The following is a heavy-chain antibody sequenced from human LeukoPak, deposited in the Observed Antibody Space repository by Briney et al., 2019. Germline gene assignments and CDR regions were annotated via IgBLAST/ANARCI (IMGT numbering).Heavy chain of an antibody. CDR1: GYTFTSYG. D-gene: IGHD3-22*01. V-gene: IGHV1-18*01. J-gene: IGHJ4*02. CDR2: ISAYNGNT. Sequence: ASVKVSCKASGYTFTSYGISWVRQAPGQGLEWMGWISAYNGNTNYAQKFQGRVTITRDTSASTAYMELSSLRSEDTAVYYCARGSSGYPRYFDYWGQGPLVTVSS. CDR3: ARGSSGYPRYFDY.